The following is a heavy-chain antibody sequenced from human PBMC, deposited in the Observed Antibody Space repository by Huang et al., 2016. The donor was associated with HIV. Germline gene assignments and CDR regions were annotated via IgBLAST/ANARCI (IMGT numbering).Heavy chain of an antibody. CDR1: GFSISSYW. V-gene: IGHV3-74*01. CDR3: ARDPRIQSWLNFFDY. D-gene: IGHD3-22*01. Sequence: EVQLVESGGGLVQPGGSLRLSCAASGFSISSYWMHWVRQAPGKGLVWVSRSNRDGSRTSYADSVKGRFTSSRDNAKNTLYLQMNSLRAEDTAVYYCARDPRIQSWLNFFDYWGQGTLVSVSS. CDR2: SNRDGSRT. J-gene: IGHJ4*02.